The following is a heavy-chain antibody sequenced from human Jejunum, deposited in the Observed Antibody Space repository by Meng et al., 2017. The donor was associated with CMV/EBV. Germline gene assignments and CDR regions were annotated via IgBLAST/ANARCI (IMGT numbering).Heavy chain of an antibody. CDR3: ARVSLRQTIFDY. CDR1: GDSIGSYY. J-gene: IGHJ4*02. Sequence: QGRLQESGPGLVKPPSTLSLTCTVSGDSIGSYYWSWIRQVPGKGLEWIGCIYYSGSTNYNPSLETRVSISVDTSKNQFSLNLTSVTAADTAVYYCARVSLRQTIFDYWGQGTLVTVSS. V-gene: IGHV4-59*08. CDR2: IYYSGST. D-gene: IGHD6-6*01.